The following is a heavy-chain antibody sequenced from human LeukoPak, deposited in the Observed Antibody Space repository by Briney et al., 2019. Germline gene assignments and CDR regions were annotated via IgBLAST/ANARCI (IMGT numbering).Heavy chain of an antibody. CDR2: MNPNSGNT. CDR1: GYTFTSYD. Sequence: ASVKVSCKASGYTFTSYDINWVRQATGQGLEWMGWMNPNSGNTGYAQKFQGRVTMTRSTSISTAYMELSSLRSEDTAVYYCARGPNYAFWSGSYYYYMDVWGKGTTVTVSS. J-gene: IGHJ6*03. CDR3: ARGPNYAFWSGSYYYYMDV. D-gene: IGHD3-3*01. V-gene: IGHV1-8*01.